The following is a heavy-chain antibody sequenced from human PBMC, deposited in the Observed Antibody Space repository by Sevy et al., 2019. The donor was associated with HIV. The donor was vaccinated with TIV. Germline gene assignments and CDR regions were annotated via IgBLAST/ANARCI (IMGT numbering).Heavy chain of an antibody. CDR2: IYKSGRT. CDR1: GGSISRGSYY. J-gene: IGHJ4*02. Sequence: SETLSLTCTVSGGSISRGSYYWTWIRQPPGKGLEWIGYIYKSGRTNYNPSLKSRVTISVDTSKNQFSLKLSSVTAADTAVYYCARDHGHGGWLVDYWGQGTLVTVSS. D-gene: IGHD6-19*01. V-gene: IGHV4-61*01. CDR3: ARDHGHGGWLVDY.